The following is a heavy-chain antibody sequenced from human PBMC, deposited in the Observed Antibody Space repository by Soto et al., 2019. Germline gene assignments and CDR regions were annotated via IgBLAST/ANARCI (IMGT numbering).Heavy chain of an antibody. Sequence: GESLKISCKGSGYSFTSYWIGWVRQMPGKGLEWMGIIYPGDSDTRYSPSFQGQVTISADKSISTAYLQWSSLKASDTAMYYCARHGCSSTSCYDYYYYYGMDVWGQGTTVTVSS. V-gene: IGHV5-51*01. CDR1: GYSFTSYW. J-gene: IGHJ6*02. CDR2: IYPGDSDT. D-gene: IGHD2-2*01. CDR3: ARHGCSSTSCYDYYYYYGMDV.